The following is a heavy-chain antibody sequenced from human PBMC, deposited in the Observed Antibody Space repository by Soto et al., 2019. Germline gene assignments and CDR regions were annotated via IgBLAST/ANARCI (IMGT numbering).Heavy chain of an antibody. CDR1: GGSISSGDYY. D-gene: IGHD3-22*01. CDR3: DREDAYYYDSSGTGQTEHAFDI. CDR2: IYYSGST. J-gene: IGHJ3*02. Sequence: LSLTCTVSGGSISSGDYYWSWIRQPPGKGLEWIGYIYYSGSTYYNPSLKSRVTISVDTSKNQFSPKLSSVTGADTGVYYCDREDAYYYDSSGTGQTEHAFDIWGQGTMVTVSS. V-gene: IGHV4-30-4*01.